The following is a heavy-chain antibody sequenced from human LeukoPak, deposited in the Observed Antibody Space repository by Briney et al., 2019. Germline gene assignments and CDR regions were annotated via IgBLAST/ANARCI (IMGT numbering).Heavy chain of an antibody. CDR3: AKGGIVGATDY. V-gene: IGHV3-23*01. D-gene: IGHD1-26*01. Sequence: GGSLRLSCAASGFTFSNAWMSWVRQAPGKGLEWVSAISGSGGSTYYADSVKGRFTISRDNSKNTLYLQMNSLRAEDTAVYYCAKGGIVGATDYWGQGTLVTVSS. J-gene: IGHJ4*02. CDR2: ISGSGGST. CDR1: GFTFSNAW.